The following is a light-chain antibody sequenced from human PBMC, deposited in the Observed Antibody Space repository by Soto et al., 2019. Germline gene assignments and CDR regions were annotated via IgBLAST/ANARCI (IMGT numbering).Light chain of an antibody. J-gene: IGKJ1*01. V-gene: IGKV1-5*03. CDR2: KAS. CDR3: QQYNSYSWT. CDR1: QSISSW. Sequence: DIQMTQSPSTLSASVGDRVTITCRASQSISSWLAWYQQKPGKAPKLLIYKASSLESGVPSRCRGSGSGTEFTLTISSLQPDDFATYYCQQYNSYSWTFGQGTQVESK.